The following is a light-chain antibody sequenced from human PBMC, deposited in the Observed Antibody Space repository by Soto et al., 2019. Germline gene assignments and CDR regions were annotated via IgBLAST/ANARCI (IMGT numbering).Light chain of an antibody. V-gene: IGKV3-11*01. CDR2: DAS. Sequence: LTQCPANLSQSPTETGILSCRASQSVSSYLAWYQQKPGQVPRLLIYDASNRATGIPARFSGSGSGTDFTLTISSLEPEDFAVYYCQQRSNWPLTFGGGTKV. CDR3: QQRSNWPLT. CDR1: QSVSSY. J-gene: IGKJ4*01.